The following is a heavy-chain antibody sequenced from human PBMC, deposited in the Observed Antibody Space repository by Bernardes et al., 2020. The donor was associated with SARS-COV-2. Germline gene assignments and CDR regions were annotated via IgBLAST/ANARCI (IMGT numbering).Heavy chain of an antibody. CDR3: TTGLTSLRFPDL. D-gene: IGHD2-2*01. V-gene: IGHV1-69*13. Sequence: SVKVSCKASGGTVNSYEISWVRQAPGQGLEWMGGIIPIFGAPNYPQNFQGRVTITADESTNTTYMGLNSLISEDTAVYYCTTGLTSLRFPDLWGQGTLVTVSS. CDR2: IIPIFGAP. J-gene: IGHJ5*02. CDR1: GGTVNSYE.